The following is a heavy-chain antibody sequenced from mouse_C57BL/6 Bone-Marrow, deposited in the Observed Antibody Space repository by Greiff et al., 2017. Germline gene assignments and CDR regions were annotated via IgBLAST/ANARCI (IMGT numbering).Heavy chain of an antibody. Sequence: VQLQQSGAELARPGASVKMSCKASGYTFTSYTMHWVKQRPGQGLEWIGYINPSSGYTKYNQQSKDKATLTADKSSSTAYMQLSILTSEDSAVYYCARGCAMDYWGQGTSVTVSS. CDR3: ARGCAMDY. V-gene: IGHV1-4*01. D-gene: IGHD3-3*01. J-gene: IGHJ4*01. CDR1: GYTFTSYT. CDR2: INPSSGYT.